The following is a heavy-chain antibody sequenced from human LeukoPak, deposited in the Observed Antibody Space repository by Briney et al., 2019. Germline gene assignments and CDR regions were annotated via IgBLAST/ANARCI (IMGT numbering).Heavy chain of an antibody. Sequence: GASVKVSCKASGYTFTSYDINWVRQATGQGLEWMGWMNPNSGNTVYAQKFQGRVTMTRNTSISTAYMELSSLRSEDTAVYYCARRASYYDSSGYSDDAFDIWGQGTMVTVSS. V-gene: IGHV1-8*01. D-gene: IGHD3-22*01. J-gene: IGHJ3*02. CDR2: MNPNSGNT. CDR3: ARRASYYDSSGYSDDAFDI. CDR1: GYTFTSYD.